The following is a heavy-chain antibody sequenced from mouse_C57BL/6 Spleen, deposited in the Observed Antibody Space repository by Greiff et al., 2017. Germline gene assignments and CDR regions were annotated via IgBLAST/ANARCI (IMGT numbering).Heavy chain of an antibody. V-gene: IGHV1-50*01. CDR3: ARHYYGSGHWYFDD. J-gene: IGHJ1*03. CDR1: GYTFTSYW. D-gene: IGHD1-1*01. CDR2: IDPSDSYT. Sequence: QVQLKQPGAELVKPGASVKLSCKASGYTFTSYWMQWVKQRPGQGLEWIGEIDPSDSYTNYSQKFKGKATLTVDTSSSTAYMQLSSLTSANSAVYYCARHYYGSGHWYFDDWGTGTTVTVSS.